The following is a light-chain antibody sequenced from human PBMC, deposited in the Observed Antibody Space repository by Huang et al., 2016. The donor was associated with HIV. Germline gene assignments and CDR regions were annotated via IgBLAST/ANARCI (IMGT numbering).Light chain of an antibody. V-gene: IGKV1-33*01. CDR3: QQYDNLPRFT. Sequence: DIQMTQSPSSLSASVGDSVTITCQASQDISNYLNWYQQKPGQAPKLLIYDASNLETGVPSRFSGSGSGTDFTFTISSLQPEDIATYYCQQYDNLPRFTFGPGTRVDIK. J-gene: IGKJ3*01. CDR2: DAS. CDR1: QDISNY.